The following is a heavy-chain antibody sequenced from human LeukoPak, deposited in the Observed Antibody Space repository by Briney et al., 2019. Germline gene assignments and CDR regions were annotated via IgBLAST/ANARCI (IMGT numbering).Heavy chain of an antibody. CDR1: GFTFSSHW. D-gene: IGHD3-10*01. V-gene: IGHV3-7*01. Sequence: PGRSLRLSCEASGFTFSSHWMSWVRQAPGKGLEWVAKINEDGSEKYYVESVKGRFTISRDNAKNSLFLQMNSLRAEDTAVYFCARDPVKRLTAKPPMRSGYWGQGTLVTVSS. J-gene: IGHJ4*02. CDR3: ARDPVKRLTAKPPMRSGY. CDR2: INEDGSEK.